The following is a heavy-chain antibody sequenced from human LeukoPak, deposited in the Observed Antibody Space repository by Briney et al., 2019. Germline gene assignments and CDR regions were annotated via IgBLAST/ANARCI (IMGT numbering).Heavy chain of an antibody. CDR2: ISGSGGST. J-gene: IGHJ4*02. Sequence: GGSLRLSCAASGFTFSSYAMSWVRQAPGKGLEWVSAISGSGGSTYYADSVKGRFTISRDNAKNSLYLQMNSLRAEDTAVYYCARVVRSGGTKCDYWGQGTLVTVSS. V-gene: IGHV3-23*01. CDR3: ARVVRSGGTKCDY. D-gene: IGHD2-15*01. CDR1: GFTFSSYA.